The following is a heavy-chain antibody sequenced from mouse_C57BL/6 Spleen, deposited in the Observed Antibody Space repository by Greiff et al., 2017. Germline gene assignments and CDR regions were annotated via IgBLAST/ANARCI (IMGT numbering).Heavy chain of an antibody. CDR1: GFSLTSYG. J-gene: IGHJ1*03. D-gene: IGHD1-1*01. CDR2: IWSDGST. CDR3: ARQNTTVVAHWYFDV. Sequence: QVQLKESGPGLVAPSQSLSITCTVSGFSLTSYGVHWVRQPPGKGLEWLVVIWSDGSTTYNSALKSRLSISKDNSKSQVFLKMNSLQTDDTAMYYCARQNTTVVAHWYFDVWGTGTTVTVSS. V-gene: IGHV2-6-1*01.